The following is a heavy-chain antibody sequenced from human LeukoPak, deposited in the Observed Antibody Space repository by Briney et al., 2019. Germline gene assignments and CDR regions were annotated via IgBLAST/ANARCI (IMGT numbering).Heavy chain of an antibody. D-gene: IGHD2-2*01. J-gene: IGHJ5*02. CDR3: ARHSRILFDP. CDR2: IYYSGSI. CDR1: GGSISSSSYY. Sequence: KPSETLSLTCTASGGSISSSSYYWGWIRQPAGKGLEWIGCIYYSGSIYYNPSLKSRVTISVDTSKNQFSLKLSSVTAADTAVYYCARHSRILFDPWGQGTLVTVSS. V-gene: IGHV4-39*01.